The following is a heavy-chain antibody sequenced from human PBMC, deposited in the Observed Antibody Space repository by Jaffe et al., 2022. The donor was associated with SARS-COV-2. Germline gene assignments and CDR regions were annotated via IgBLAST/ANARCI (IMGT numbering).Heavy chain of an antibody. CDR3: ARGGRRWDHDFDH. CDR2: ISDSGSTI. J-gene: IGHJ4*02. D-gene: IGHD1-26*01. V-gene: IGHV3-11*01. Sequence: VQLVQSGGDLVKPGGSLRLSCAASGFAFSDFYMSWIRQAPGKGLEWVSYISDSGSTIDYADSVKGRFTISRDNAKNSLYLQMKSLRAEDSAVYYCARGGRRWDHDFDHWGQGTLVAVSS. CDR1: GFAFSDFY.